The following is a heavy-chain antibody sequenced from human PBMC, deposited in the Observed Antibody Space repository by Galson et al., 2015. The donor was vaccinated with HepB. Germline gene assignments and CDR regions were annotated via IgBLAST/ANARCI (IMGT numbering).Heavy chain of an antibody. J-gene: IGHJ4*02. D-gene: IGHD6-13*01. CDR2: ISWSSGHS. Sequence: SLRLSCATSGFTFGDYAMHWVRQAPGKGLEWVSGISWSSGHSAYLDSVKGRFTISRDNAKNSLYLQLNSLTSEGTALYFCVKDVDPFLGVAAAGWFENWGQGTPVTVSS. CDR1: GFTFGDYA. V-gene: IGHV3-9*01. CDR3: VKDVDPFLGVAAAGWFEN.